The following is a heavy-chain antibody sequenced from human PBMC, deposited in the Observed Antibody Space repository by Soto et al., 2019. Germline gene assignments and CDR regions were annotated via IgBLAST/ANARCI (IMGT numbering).Heavy chain of an antibody. CDR1: GFTFSDYY. V-gene: IGHV3-11*06. CDR3: GRVPASGYYFDY. D-gene: IGHD2-2*01. Sequence: QVQLVESGGGLVKPGGSLRLSCAVSGFTFSDYYMTWIRQAPGKGLEWISYISGSSTYTLYADSVKGRFTISRDNAKSSVYLQMNSLRAEDTAVYYCGRVPASGYYFDYWGQGSLVTVSS. CDR2: ISGSSTYT. J-gene: IGHJ4*02.